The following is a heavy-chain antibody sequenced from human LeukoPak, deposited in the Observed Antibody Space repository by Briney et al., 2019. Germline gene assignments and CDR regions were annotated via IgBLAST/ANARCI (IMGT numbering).Heavy chain of an antibody. Sequence: ASVKVSCKASGYTFTSYYMHSVRQAPGQGLEWMGIINPSGGSTSFAEKLQGRVTLTRETSTSRVYMELSSLRSEETAVYSCARALFSSSWVRSPRYFDLWGRGTLVTVSS. J-gene: IGHJ2*01. D-gene: IGHD6-13*01. CDR2: INPSGGST. CDR1: GYTFTSYY. V-gene: IGHV1-46*01. CDR3: ARALFSSSWVRSPRYFDL.